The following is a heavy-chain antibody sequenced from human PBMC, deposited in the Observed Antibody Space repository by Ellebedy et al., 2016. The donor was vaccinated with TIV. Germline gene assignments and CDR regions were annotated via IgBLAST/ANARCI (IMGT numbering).Heavy chain of an antibody. D-gene: IGHD1-26*01. J-gene: IGHJ4*02. CDR3: TRHGGGSYSLPFDY. Sequence: GESLKISXAGSGFIFSGSTMHWVRQASGKGLEWFGRIRSRPNNYATAYAASVKGRFTISRDDSQNTAYLQMNSLKTEDTAVYYCTRHGGGSYSLPFDYWGQGTLVTVSS. CDR1: GFIFSGST. V-gene: IGHV3-73*01. CDR2: IRSRPNNYAT.